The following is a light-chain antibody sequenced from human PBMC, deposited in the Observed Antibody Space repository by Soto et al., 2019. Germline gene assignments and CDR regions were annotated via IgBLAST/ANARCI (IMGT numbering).Light chain of an antibody. V-gene: IGLV2-14*01. CDR1: SSDVGAYNY. Sequence: QSVLTQPASVSGSPGQSITISCTGTSSDVGAYNYVSWYQQHPGKAPKLMIYEVRNRPSGVSDRFSGYRSGNTSSLTISGLPAEDEADYYCSSDTSSSTWVFGGGTKLTVL. CDR3: SSDTSSSTWV. CDR2: EVR. J-gene: IGLJ3*02.